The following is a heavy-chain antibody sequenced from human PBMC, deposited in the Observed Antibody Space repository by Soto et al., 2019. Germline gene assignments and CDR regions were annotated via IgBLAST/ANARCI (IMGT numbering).Heavy chain of an antibody. V-gene: IGHV3-15*01. CDR3: STEGPLGWMGV. CDR2: IKSKTDGGTT. Sequence: EVQLVESGGGLVKPGGSLRLSCAASGFTFSNAWMSWVRQAPGKGLEWVGRIKSKTDGGTTDYAAPVKGRFTISRDDSKNTVELPMNRLKTEDTGGDFRSTEGPLGWMGVWGQGNTVTGSS. CDR1: GFTFSNAW. J-gene: IGHJ6*02. D-gene: IGHD2-15*01.